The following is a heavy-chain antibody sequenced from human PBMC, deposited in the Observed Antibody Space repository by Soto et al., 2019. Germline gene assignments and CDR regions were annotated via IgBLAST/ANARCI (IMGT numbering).Heavy chain of an antibody. D-gene: IGHD3-16*02. CDR3: ARGTIMITFGGVIVIHNWFDP. CDR1: GGSFSGYY. J-gene: IGHJ5*02. CDR2: INHSGST. Sequence: SETLSLTCAVYGGSFSGYYWSWIRQPPGKGLEWIGEINHSGSTNYNPSLKSRVTISVDTSKNQFSLKLSSVTAADTAVYYCARGTIMITFGGVIVIHNWFDPWGQGTLVTVSS. V-gene: IGHV4-34*01.